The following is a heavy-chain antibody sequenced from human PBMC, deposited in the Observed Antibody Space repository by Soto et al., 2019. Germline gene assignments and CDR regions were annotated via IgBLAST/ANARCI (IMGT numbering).Heavy chain of an antibody. D-gene: IGHD2-15*01. CDR1: GFTFSSYS. J-gene: IGHJ5*02. Sequence: GGSLRLSCAASGFTFSSYSMNWVRQAPGKGLEWVSSISSSSSYIYYADSVKGRFTISRDNAKNSLYLQMNSLRAEDTAVYYCARDLAHCSGGSCYSYNWFDPWGQGTLVTV. CDR3: ARDLAHCSGGSCYSYNWFDP. V-gene: IGHV3-21*01. CDR2: ISSSSSYI.